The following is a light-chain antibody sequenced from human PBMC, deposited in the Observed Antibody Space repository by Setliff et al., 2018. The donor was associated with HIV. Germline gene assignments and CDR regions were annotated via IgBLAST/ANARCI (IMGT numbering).Light chain of an antibody. CDR1: SSDVGVYNY. J-gene: IGLJ1*01. V-gene: IGLV2-14*03. CDR2: DVS. CDR3: SSYTSSTPLYV. Sequence: SVLAQPASVSGSPGQSITISCTGTSSDVGVYNYVSWYQQHPGKAPKLMISDVSNRPSGVSNRFSGSKSGNTASLTISGLQAEDEADYYCSSYTSSTPLYVFGTGTKVT.